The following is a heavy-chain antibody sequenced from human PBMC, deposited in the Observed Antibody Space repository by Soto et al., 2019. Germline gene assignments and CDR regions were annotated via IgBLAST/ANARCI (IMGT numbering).Heavy chain of an antibody. V-gene: IGHV1-18*01. D-gene: IGHD3-9*01. J-gene: IGHJ6*01. CDR1: GYTFTSYG. CDR2: ISAYNGNT. Sequence: QVQLVQSGAEVKKPGASVKVSCKASGYTFTSYGISWVRQAPGQGLEWMGWISAYNGNTNYAQKLHGRVTMTTDTSTSAAYMELRSLRSDDTAVYYCARENSGYFDWLLCRPAGGYYYYGMDVW. CDR3: ARENSGYFDWLLCRPAGGYYYYGMDV.